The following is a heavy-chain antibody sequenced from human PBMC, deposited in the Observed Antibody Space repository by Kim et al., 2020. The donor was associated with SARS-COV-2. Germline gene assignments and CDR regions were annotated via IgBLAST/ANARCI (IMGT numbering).Heavy chain of an antibody. Sequence: SETLSLTCAVYGGSFSGHYWSWIRQPPGKGLEWIGEIHQSGSTNYNPSLKSRVTISIDTSKNQFSLKLSSVTAADTGFYYCARGRAGVVPAPLLGIWAHYDYFIMGVGGHGTTVTVSS. CDR1: GGSFSGHY. V-gene: IGHV4-34*01. CDR3: ARGRAGVVPAPLLGIWAHYDYFIMGV. J-gene: IGHJ6*02. D-gene: IGHD2-2*01. CDR2: IHQSGST.